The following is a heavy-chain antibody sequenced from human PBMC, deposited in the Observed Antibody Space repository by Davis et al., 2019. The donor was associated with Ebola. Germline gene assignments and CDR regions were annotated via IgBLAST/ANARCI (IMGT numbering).Heavy chain of an antibody. D-gene: IGHD5-24*01. CDR2: ISSSSSYI. CDR1: GFTFSAYS. Sequence: GESLKISCAASGFTFSAYSMNWVRQAPGKGLEWVSSISSSSSYIYYADSVKGRFTISRDNAKNSLYLQMNSLRAEDTAVYYCAREGGVRRDGYNRERTPSYWGQGTLVTVSS. CDR3: AREGGVRRDGYNRERTPSY. J-gene: IGHJ4*02. V-gene: IGHV3-21*04.